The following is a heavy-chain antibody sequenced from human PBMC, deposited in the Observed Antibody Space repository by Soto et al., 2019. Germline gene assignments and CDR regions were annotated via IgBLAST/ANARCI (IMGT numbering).Heavy chain of an antibody. J-gene: IGHJ4*02. CDR3: ARWYYYGSGSSTDFDY. D-gene: IGHD3-10*01. CDR1: GFTFSSYA. Sequence: GGSLRLSCSASGFTFSSYAMHWVRQAPGKGLEYVSAISSNGGSTYYADSVKGRFTISRDNSKNTLYLQMSSLRAEDTAVYYCARWYYYGSGSSTDFDYWGQGTLVTVSS. V-gene: IGHV3-64D*06. CDR2: ISSNGGST.